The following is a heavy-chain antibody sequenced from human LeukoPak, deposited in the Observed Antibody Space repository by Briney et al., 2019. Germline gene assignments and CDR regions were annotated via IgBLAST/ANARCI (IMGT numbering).Heavy chain of an antibody. CDR2: IIPILGIA. Sequence: ASVKVSCKASGGTFSSYAISWVRQAPGQGLEWLGRIIPILGIANYAQKFQGRVTITADKSTSTAYMELSSLRSEDTAVYYCARPTGGGLDAFDYWGQGTLVTVSS. D-gene: IGHD7-27*01. CDR3: ARPTGGGLDAFDY. CDR1: GGTFSSYA. V-gene: IGHV1-69*04. J-gene: IGHJ4*02.